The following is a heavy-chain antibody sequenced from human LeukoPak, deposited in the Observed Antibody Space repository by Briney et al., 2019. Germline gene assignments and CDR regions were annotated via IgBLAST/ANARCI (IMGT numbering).Heavy chain of an antibody. Sequence: PGGSLRLSCVASGFTFSSYAMHWVRQAPGKGLDWMAILSRDGSEKYYADSVKGRFTISRDNSKNTLYLETNGLGGDDTAIYYCAGARYRSAGNCFGPLDYWGRGTQVTVSS. D-gene: IGHD2-15*01. J-gene: IGHJ4*02. CDR1: GFTFSSYA. CDR2: LSRDGSEK. V-gene: IGHV3-30-3*01. CDR3: AGARYRSAGNCFGPLDY.